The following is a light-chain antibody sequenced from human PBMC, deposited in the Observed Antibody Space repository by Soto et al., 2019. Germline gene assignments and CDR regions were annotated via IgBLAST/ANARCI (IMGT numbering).Light chain of an antibody. CDR2: GAS. Sequence: EIVLTQSPATLSLSPGERVTLSCRASQSVGSYLAWYQQKPGQAPRLLIYGASNRATGIPARFSGSASGTDFSLTISSLESEDFAVYYCQHRGKWPRTFGQGTKLEIK. J-gene: IGKJ2*01. V-gene: IGKV3-11*01. CDR3: QHRGKWPRT. CDR1: QSVGSY.